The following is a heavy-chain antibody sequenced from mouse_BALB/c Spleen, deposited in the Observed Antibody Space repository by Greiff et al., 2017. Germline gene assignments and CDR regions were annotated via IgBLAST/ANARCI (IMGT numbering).Heavy chain of an antibody. CDR3: TPYYDYVSFAY. J-gene: IGHJ3*01. CDR1: GFTFSNYW. D-gene: IGHD2-4*01. CDR2: IRLKSNNYAT. Sequence: EVKLEESGGGLVQPGGSMKLSCVASGFTFSNYWMNWVRQSPEKGLEWVAEIRLKSNNYATHYAESVKGRFTISRDDSKSSVYLQMNNLRAEDTGIYYCTPYYDYVSFAYWGQGTLVTVSA. V-gene: IGHV6-6*02.